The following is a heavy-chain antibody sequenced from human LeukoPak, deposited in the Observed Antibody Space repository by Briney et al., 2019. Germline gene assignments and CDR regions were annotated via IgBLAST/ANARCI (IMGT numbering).Heavy chain of an antibody. CDR3: AKDQSSSFDAFDI. CDR1: GFTFDDYA. D-gene: IGHD6-13*01. J-gene: IGHJ3*02. Sequence: GGSLRLSCAASGFTFDDYAMHWVRQAPGKGLEWVSGISWNNGSIGYADSVKGRFTISRDNAKNSLYLQMNSLRAEDTALYYCAKDQSSSFDAFDIWGQGTMVTVSS. V-gene: IGHV3-9*01. CDR2: ISWNNGSI.